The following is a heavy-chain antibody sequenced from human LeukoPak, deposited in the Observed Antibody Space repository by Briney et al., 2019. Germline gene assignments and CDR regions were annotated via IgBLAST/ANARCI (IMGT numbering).Heavy chain of an antibody. V-gene: IGHV3-23*01. CDR3: AKDRVSVYYYDSSGYYYFDY. Sequence: GGSLRLSCATSGFTFSSYAMSWVRQAPGKGLEWVSAISGSGGSTYYADSVKGRFTISRDNSKNTLYLQMNSLRAEDTAVYYCAKDRVSVYYYDSSGYYYFDYWGQGTLVTVSS. CDR1: GFTFSSYA. D-gene: IGHD3-22*01. CDR2: ISGSGGST. J-gene: IGHJ4*02.